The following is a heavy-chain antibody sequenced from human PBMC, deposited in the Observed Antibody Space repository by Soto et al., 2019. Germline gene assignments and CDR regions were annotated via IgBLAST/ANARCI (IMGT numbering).Heavy chain of an antibody. V-gene: IGHV1-3*01. CDR3: ARGDFWSRH. Sequence: QVQLVQSGAEVKKPGASVKVSCKASGYTFTSYAMHWVRQAPGQRLEWMGWINAGNGSTKYSQKFQGRVTITRDTSASTAYMELSSLRSEDTAVYYCARGDFWSRHWGQGTLVTVSS. J-gene: IGHJ4*02. D-gene: IGHD3-3*01. CDR1: GYTFTSYA. CDR2: INAGNGST.